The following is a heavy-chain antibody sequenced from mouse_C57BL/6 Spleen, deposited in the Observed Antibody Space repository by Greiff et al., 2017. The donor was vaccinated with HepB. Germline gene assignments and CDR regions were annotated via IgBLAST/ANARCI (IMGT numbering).Heavy chain of an antibody. V-gene: IGHV3-6*01. CDR2: ISYDGSN. Sequence: EVQLQESGPGLVKPSQSLSLTCSVTGYSITSGYYWNWIRQFPGNKLEWMGYISYDGSNNYNPSLKNRISITRDTSKNQFFLKLNSVTTEDTATYYCAREEDGYYSFAYWGQGTLVTVSA. D-gene: IGHD2-3*01. CDR3: AREEDGYYSFAY. CDR1: GYSITSGYY. J-gene: IGHJ3*01.